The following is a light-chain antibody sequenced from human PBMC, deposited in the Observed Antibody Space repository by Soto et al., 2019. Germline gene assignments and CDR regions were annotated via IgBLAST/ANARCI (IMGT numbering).Light chain of an antibody. CDR2: DAS. V-gene: IGKV3-11*01. J-gene: IGKJ5*01. CDR1: QSVSSY. CDR3: QQRSNWPS. Sequence: IVLTQSPATLSLSPGERATLSCRARQSVSSYLAWYQHKPGQAPRLLIYDASNRATGIPARFSGSESGTDFTLTISRLEPEDFALYYCQQRSNWPSFGQGTRLEIK.